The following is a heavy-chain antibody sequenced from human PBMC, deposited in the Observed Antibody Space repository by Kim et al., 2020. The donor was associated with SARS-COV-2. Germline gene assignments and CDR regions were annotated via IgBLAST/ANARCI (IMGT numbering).Heavy chain of an antibody. CDR3: ARDSDTAMDGY. D-gene: IGHD5-18*01. CDR1: GFTVSSNY. V-gene: IGHV3-53*01. CDR2: IYSGGST. Sequence: GGSLRLSCAASGFTVSSNYMSWVRQAPGKGLEWVSVIYSGGSTYYADSVKGRFTISRDNSKNTLYLQMNSLRAEDTAVYYCARDSDTAMDGYWGQGTLVTVSS. J-gene: IGHJ4*02.